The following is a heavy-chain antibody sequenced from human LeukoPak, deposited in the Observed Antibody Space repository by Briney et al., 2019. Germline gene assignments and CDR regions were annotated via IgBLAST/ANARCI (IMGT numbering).Heavy chain of an antibody. CDR3: ARNSGSYRRYYFDY. Sequence: GASVKVSCKASGYTFTGYYMHWVRQAPGQGLEWMGWINPNSGGTNYAQKFQGRVTMTRDTSISTAYMELSRLRSDDTAVYYCARNSGSYRRYYFDYWGQGTLVTVSS. D-gene: IGHD1-26*01. V-gene: IGHV1-2*02. J-gene: IGHJ4*02. CDR1: GYTFTGYY. CDR2: INPNSGGT.